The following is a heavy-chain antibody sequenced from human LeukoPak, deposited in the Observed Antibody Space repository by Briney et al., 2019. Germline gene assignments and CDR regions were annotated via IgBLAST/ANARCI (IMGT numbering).Heavy chain of an antibody. V-gene: IGHV4-39*07. CDR2: IYYSGST. CDR3: ARDRDYYDSSGDAFDI. Sequence: SETLSLTCTVSGGSISSSSYYWGWIRQPPGKGLEWIGSIYYSGSTYYNPSLKSRVTISVDTSKNQFSLKLSSVTAADTAVYYCARDRDYYDSSGDAFDIWGQGTMVTVSS. CDR1: GGSISSSSYY. D-gene: IGHD3-22*01. J-gene: IGHJ3*02.